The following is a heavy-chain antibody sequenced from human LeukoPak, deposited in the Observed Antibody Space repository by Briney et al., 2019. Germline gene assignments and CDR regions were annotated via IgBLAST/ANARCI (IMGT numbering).Heavy chain of an antibody. D-gene: IGHD6-6*01. CDR3: AREGLAARRGAFDI. V-gene: IGHV4-59*11. CDR1: GGSISSHF. J-gene: IGHJ3*02. CDR2: VYYSGDT. Sequence: SETLSLTCSVSGGSISSHFWTWIRQPPGKGLEWIGYVYYSGDTNYNPSLRSRVTISIDTSKNQFSLNLKSVTAADTAIYYCAREGLAARRGAFDIWGQGTVVSVSS.